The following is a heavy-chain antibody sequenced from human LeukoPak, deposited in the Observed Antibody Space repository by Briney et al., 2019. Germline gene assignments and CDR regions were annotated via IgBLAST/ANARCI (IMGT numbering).Heavy chain of an antibody. CDR2: IYYSGST. CDR1: GGSISSHY. Sequence: NPSETLSLTCTVSGGSISSHYWSWIRQPPGKGLEWIGYIYYSGSTNYNPSLKSRVTISVDTSKNQFSLKLSSVTAADTAVYYCARVTIQLWPYFDYWGQGTLVTVSS. CDR3: ARVTIQLWPYFDY. D-gene: IGHD5-18*01. J-gene: IGHJ4*02. V-gene: IGHV4-59*11.